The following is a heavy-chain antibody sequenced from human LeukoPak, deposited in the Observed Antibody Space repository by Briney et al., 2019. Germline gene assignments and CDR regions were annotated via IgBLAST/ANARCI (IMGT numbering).Heavy chain of an antibody. J-gene: IGHJ3*02. CDR2: LHSSGTT. V-gene: IGHV3-53*01. Sequence: QPGGSLRLSCAASGFTVSSNYMSWVRQAPGKGLEWVSILHSSGTTYYADSVKGRFTISRDNSKNTLYLQMNSLGAEDTAVYYCASYCSGGSCYYAFDIWGQGTMVTVSS. D-gene: IGHD2-15*01. CDR3: ASYCSGGSCYYAFDI. CDR1: GFTVSSNY.